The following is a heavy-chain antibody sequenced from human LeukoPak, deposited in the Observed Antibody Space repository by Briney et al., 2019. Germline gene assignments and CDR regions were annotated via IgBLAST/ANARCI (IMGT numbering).Heavy chain of an antibody. D-gene: IGHD3-9*01. CDR2: ISSSSSYI. V-gene: IGHV3-21*01. Sequence: GGSLRLSCAASGFGVSDYAMTWIRQSPGKGLEWVSSISSSSSYIYYADSVKGRFTISRDNAKNSLYLQMNSLRAEDTAVYYCARDLYDDILTGYYPPAEYFQHWGQGTLVTVSS. CDR1: GFGVSDYA. J-gene: IGHJ1*01. CDR3: ARDLYDDILTGYYPPAEYFQH.